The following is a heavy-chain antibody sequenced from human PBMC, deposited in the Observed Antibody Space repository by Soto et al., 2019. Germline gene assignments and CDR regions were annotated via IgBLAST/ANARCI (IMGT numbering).Heavy chain of an antibody. Sequence: GGSLRLSCAASGFTFNKYPMTWVRQAPGKGLEWVSSIDARGDSTSYADSVKGRFTISRDNAKNSLYLQMNSLRAEDTALYYCAKDGPTRYSSGWIFDYWGQGTLVTVSS. D-gene: IGHD6-19*01. V-gene: IGHV3-23*01. CDR2: IDARGDST. J-gene: IGHJ4*02. CDR3: AKDGPTRYSSGWIFDY. CDR1: GFTFNKYP.